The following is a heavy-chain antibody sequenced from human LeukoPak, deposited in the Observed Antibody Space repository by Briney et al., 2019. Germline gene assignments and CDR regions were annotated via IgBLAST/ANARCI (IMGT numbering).Heavy chain of an antibody. J-gene: IGHJ4*02. D-gene: IGHD6-19*01. Sequence: ASVKVSCKASGYTFTTYAMNWVRQAPGQGLEWMGWINPNSGGTNYAQKFQGGVTMTRDTSISTAYMELSRLRSDDTAVYYCARDLSRSGWFEAFDYWGQGTLVTVSS. CDR3: ARDLSRSGWFEAFDY. V-gene: IGHV1-2*02. CDR2: INPNSGGT. CDR1: GYTFTTYA.